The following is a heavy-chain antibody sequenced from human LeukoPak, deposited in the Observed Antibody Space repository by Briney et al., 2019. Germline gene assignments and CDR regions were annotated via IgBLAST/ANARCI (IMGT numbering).Heavy chain of an antibody. Sequence: SETLSLTCTVSDGSISSYYWSWIRQPPGKGLEWIGYIYYSGSTNYNPSLKSRVTISVDTSKNHFSLKLSSVTAADTAVYYCARGGGLRYNSGWYWYFDYWGQGTLVTVSS. CDR2: IYYSGST. V-gene: IGHV4-59*01. CDR3: ARGGGLRYNSGWYWYFDY. CDR1: DGSISSYY. J-gene: IGHJ4*02. D-gene: IGHD6-19*01.